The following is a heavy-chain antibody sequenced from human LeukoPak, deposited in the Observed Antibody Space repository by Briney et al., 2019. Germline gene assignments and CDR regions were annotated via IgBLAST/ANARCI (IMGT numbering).Heavy chain of an antibody. Sequence: SETLSLTCTVSGGSISSYYWSWIRQPPGKGLEWIGYIYYSGSTYYNPSLKSRVTISVDTSKNQFSLKLSSVTAADTAVYYCARGSDSSGHYYFDYWGQGTLVTVSS. CDR2: IYYSGST. CDR3: ARGSDSSGHYYFDY. J-gene: IGHJ4*02. V-gene: IGHV4-59*12. CDR1: GGSISSYY. D-gene: IGHD3-22*01.